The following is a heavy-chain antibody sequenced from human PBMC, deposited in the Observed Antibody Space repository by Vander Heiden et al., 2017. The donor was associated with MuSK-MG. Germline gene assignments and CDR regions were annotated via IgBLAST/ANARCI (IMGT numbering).Heavy chain of an antibody. D-gene: IGHD4-17*01. Sequence: QLQLQESGPGLVKPSETLSLTCPVSGGSIYSSSYYWGWIRQPPGTGLEWIGNIYYTGNTYYNPSLESRVTISIDTSKNQFSLNLSSVTAADTAVYYCARPMTTVTPKAFDIWGQGTMVTVSS. J-gene: IGHJ3*02. CDR1: GGSIYSSSYY. CDR2: IYYTGNT. V-gene: IGHV4-39*01. CDR3: ARPMTTVTPKAFDI.